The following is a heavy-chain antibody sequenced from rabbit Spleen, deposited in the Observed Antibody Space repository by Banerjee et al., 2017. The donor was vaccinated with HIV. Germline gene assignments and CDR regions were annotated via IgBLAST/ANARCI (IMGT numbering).Heavy chain of an antibody. V-gene: IGHV1S45*01. J-gene: IGHJ6*01. D-gene: IGHD8-1*01. Sequence: QEQLVESGGGLVQPGGSLKLSCKASGFDFSSYGVSWVRQAPGKGLEWIACIESGSSGFTYLASWAKGRHTISKTSSTTVTLQMTSLTVADTATYFCARDTGSSFSSYGMDLWGPGTLVTVS. CDR1: GFDFSSYG. CDR3: ARDTGSSFSSYGMDL. CDR2: IESGSSGFT.